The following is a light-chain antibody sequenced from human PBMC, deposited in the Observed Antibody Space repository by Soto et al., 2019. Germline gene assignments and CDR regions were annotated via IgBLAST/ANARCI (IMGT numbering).Light chain of an antibody. CDR1: QSVSSN. V-gene: IGKV3-20*01. Sequence: RASQSVSSNLAWYQQKPGQAPRLLIYGASSRATGIPDRFSGSGSGTDFTLTISRLEPEDFAVYYCQQYGSSRTFGQGTRLEIK. CDR3: QQYGSSRT. J-gene: IGKJ5*01. CDR2: GAS.